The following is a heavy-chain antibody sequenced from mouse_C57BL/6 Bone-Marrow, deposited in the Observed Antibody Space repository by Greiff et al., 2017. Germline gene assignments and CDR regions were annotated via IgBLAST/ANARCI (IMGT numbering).Heavy chain of an antibody. CDR3: AGGDLLWSRYAMDY. CDR2: INPNNGGT. V-gene: IGHV1-26*01. CDR1: GYTFTDYY. D-gene: IGHD2-1*01. Sequence: EVQLQQSGPELVKPGASVKISCKASGYTFTDYYMNWVKQSHGKSLEWIGDINPNNGGTSYNQKFKGKATLTVDKSSSTAYMELRSLTSEDSAVYYCAGGDLLWSRYAMDYWGQGTSVTVSS. J-gene: IGHJ4*01.